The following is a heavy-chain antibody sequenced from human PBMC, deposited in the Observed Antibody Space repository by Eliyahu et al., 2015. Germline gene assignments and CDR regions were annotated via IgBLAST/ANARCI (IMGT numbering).Heavy chain of an antibody. CDR1: GFIFSXFG. Sequence: QVQLVESGGGVVQPGGSVSXXCAAXGFIFSXFGMHWVRQAPGKGLEWVAVIWYDGSNEYYADSLKGRFTISRDSSMNTLYLQMNSLRVEDTAVYYCARWGRATPGTIGGYFDFWGQGTLVTVSS. CDR2: IWYDGSNE. V-gene: IGHV3-33*01. J-gene: IGHJ4*02. CDR3: ARWGRATPGTIGGYFDF. D-gene: IGHD6-13*01.